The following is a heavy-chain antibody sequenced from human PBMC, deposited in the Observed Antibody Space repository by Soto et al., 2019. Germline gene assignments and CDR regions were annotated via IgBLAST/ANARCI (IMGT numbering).Heavy chain of an antibody. Sequence: QPGGSLRLSCAASGFTFNSQGIHWVRQAPGKGLEWVAVISYDGSAKYYADSVKGRFTISRDNSKNTLYLQMNSLRPEDTAVYYCAKGDMEIYTGGPFDYWGQGDLVTVSS. CDR2: ISYDGSAK. V-gene: IGHV3-30*18. J-gene: IGHJ4*02. CDR3: AKGDMEIYTGGPFDY. CDR1: GFTFNSQG. D-gene: IGHD2-15*01.